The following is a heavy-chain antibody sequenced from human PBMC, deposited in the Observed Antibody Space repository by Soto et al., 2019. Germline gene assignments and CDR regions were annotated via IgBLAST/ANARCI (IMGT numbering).Heavy chain of an antibody. CDR3: ARLGTTVTTPWFDP. Sequence: PSETLSLTCTVSGGSISSSSYYWGWIRQPPGKGLEWIGSIYYSGSTYYNPSLKSRVTISVDTSKNQFSLKLSSVTAADTAGYYCARLGTTVTTPWFDPWGQGTLVTVSS. D-gene: IGHD4-4*01. V-gene: IGHV4-39*01. J-gene: IGHJ5*02. CDR1: GGSISSSSYY. CDR2: IYYSGST.